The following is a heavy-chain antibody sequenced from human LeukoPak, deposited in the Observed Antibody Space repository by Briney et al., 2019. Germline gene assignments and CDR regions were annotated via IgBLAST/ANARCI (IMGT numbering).Heavy chain of an antibody. D-gene: IGHD3-10*01. J-gene: IGHJ4*02. Sequence: ASVKVSCKASGYTFTSYAMHWVRQAPGQGLEWMGWINPNSGGTNYAQKFQGRVTMTRDTSISTAYMELSRLRSDDTAVYYCAIDVLLWFGEPMGYFDYWGQGTLVTVSS. V-gene: IGHV1-2*02. CDR2: INPNSGGT. CDR3: AIDVLLWFGEPMGYFDY. CDR1: GYTFTSYA.